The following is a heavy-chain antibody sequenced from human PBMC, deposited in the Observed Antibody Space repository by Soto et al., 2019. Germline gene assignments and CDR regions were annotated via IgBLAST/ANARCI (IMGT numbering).Heavy chain of an antibody. CDR3: ARDRVMGGGSNWFDP. CDR1: GYTFTSYG. CDR2: ISAYNGNT. Sequence: VKXYCKSSGYTFTSYGIRWVRQAPGQGLEWMGWISAYNGNTNYAQKLQGRVTMTTDTSTSTAYMELRSLRSDDTAVYYCARDRVMGGGSNWFDPWGQGTLVTVSS. V-gene: IGHV1-18*04. D-gene: IGHD3-16*01. J-gene: IGHJ5*02.